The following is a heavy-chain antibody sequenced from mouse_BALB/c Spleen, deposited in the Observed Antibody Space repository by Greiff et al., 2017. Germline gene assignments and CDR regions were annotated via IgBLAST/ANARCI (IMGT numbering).Heavy chain of an antibody. J-gene: IGHJ3*01. Sequence: EVKLVESGGGLVQPGGSLKLSCAASGFDLSRYWMSWVRQAPGKGLEWIGEINPDSSTINYTPSLKDKFIISRDNAKNTLYLQMSKVRSEDTALYYCARGGLWFAYWGQGTLVTVSA. CDR3: ARGGLWFAY. D-gene: IGHD3-1*01. CDR2: INPDSSTI. CDR1: GFDLSRYW. V-gene: IGHV4-1*02.